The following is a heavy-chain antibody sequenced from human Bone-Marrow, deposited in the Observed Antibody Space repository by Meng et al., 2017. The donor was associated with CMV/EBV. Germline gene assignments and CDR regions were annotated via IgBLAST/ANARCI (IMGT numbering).Heavy chain of an antibody. CDR3: ARRIQPYYFDY. CDR2: IRYDGMNK. V-gene: IGHV3-30*02. J-gene: IGHJ4*02. D-gene: IGHD5-18*01. CDR1: GFTFSTFG. Sequence: GESLKISCAVSGFTFSTFGMNWVRQAPGKGLEWVAFIRYDGMNKYYADSVKGRFTISRDNSKNMLYLQMNSLRAEDTAVYYCARRIQPYYFDYWGQGTLVTVSS.